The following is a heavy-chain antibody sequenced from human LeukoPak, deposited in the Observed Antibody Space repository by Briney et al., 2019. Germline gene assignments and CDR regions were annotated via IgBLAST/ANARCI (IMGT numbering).Heavy chain of an antibody. CDR2: IRYDGGNK. D-gene: IGHD3-10*02. Sequence: QSGGSLRLSCAASGFTFSRYGMHWVRQSPGKGLEWVAFIRYDGGNKDYADSVKGRFTISRDNAKNSLYLQMNSLRAEDTAVYYCAELGITMIGGVWGKGTTVTISS. CDR3: AELGITMIGGV. CDR1: GFTFSRYG. V-gene: IGHV3-30*02. J-gene: IGHJ6*04.